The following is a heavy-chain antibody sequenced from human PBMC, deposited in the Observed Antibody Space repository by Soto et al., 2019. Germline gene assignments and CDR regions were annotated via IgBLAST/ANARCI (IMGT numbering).Heavy chain of an antibody. D-gene: IGHD4-17*01. CDR3: ASTNPMTTGYYFDY. CDR2: IYYSGST. CDR1: GGSISSSSSY. V-gene: IGHV4-39*01. J-gene: IGHJ4*02. Sequence: QLQLQESGPGLVKPSETLSLTCTVSGGSISSSSSYWGWIRHPQGKGLEWIGSIYYSGSTYNNPSLKSRVTISVDTSKNQFSLKLSSVTAADTAVYYCASTNPMTTGYYFDYWGQGTLVTVSS.